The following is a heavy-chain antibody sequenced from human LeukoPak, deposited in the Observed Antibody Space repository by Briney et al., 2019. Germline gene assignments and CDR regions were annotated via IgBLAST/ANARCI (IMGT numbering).Heavy chain of an antibody. CDR3: ARSVGATTDWFDP. CDR1: GFTFSSYG. V-gene: IGHV3-33*01. D-gene: IGHD1-26*01. J-gene: IGHJ5*02. Sequence: GGSLRLSCAASGFTFSSYGMYWVRQAPGKGLEWVAVIWYDGSNKYYGDSVRGRFTISRDNSKNMLYLETNSLRGEDTAVYYCARSVGATTDWFDPWGQGTQVIVSS. CDR2: IWYDGSNK.